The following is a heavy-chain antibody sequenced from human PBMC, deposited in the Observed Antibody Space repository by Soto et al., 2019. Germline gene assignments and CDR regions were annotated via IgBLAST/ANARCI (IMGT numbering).Heavy chain of an antibody. D-gene: IGHD1-1*01. J-gene: IGHJ4*02. CDR2: IYYSGST. V-gene: IGHV4-59*08. Sequence: PSETLSLTCTVSGGSISSYYWSWIRQPPGKGLEWIGYIYYSGSTNYNPSPKSRVTISVDTSKNQFSLKLSSVTAADTAVYYCARHGVLERDFDYWGQGTQVTVSS. CDR3: ARHGVLERDFDY. CDR1: GGSISSYY.